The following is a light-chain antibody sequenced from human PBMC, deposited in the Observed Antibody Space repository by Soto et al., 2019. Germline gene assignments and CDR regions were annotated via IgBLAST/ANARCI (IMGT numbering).Light chain of an antibody. Sequence: TQSPGTLSAYVGDRVTITCRASQSISSWLAWYQQKPGKPPQLLFCKACSLDSVVPSMFSGSGSRTEFTLTSSSLQPDFFAPYCCQHYSIYSMTFGQGTKVDIK. V-gene: IGKV1-5*03. CDR2: KAC. J-gene: IGKJ1*01. CDR1: QSISSW. CDR3: QHYSIYSMT.